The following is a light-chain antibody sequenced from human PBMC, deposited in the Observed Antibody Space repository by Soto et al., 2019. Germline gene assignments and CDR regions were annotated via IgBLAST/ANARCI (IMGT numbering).Light chain of an antibody. CDR1: RASSGSST. V-gene: IGLV1-44*01. Sequence: QSVLTQAPSASVTPGQRVTISCSGSRASSGSSTVNWYQHLPGSAPKLLIYSNNHRPSGLPDRFSASKAGASASLAISGRQSEDEADYYCAAWDASLGGVYVFGSGTKLTVL. CDR2: SNN. J-gene: IGLJ1*01. CDR3: AAWDASLGGVYV.